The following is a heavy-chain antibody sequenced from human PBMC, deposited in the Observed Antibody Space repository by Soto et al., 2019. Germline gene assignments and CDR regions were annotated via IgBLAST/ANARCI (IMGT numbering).Heavy chain of an antibody. Sequence: EVQLVESGGGLVKPGGSLRLSCAASGFTFSSYSMNWVRQAPGKGLEWVSSISSSSSYIYYADSVKGRFTISRDNAKNSRYLQMNSLRAEDTAVYYCARDRSTDSSGYYAYWGQGTLVTVSS. CDR3: ARDRSTDSSGYYAY. CDR2: ISSSSSYI. V-gene: IGHV3-21*01. J-gene: IGHJ4*02. D-gene: IGHD3-22*01. CDR1: GFTFSSYS.